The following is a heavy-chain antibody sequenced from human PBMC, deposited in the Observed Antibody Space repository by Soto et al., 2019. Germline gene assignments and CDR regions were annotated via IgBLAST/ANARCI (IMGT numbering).Heavy chain of an antibody. D-gene: IGHD2-15*01. Sequence: ASVKVSCKASGYTFTGYYMHWVRQAPGQGLEWMGWINPNSGGTNYAQKFQGRVTMTRDTSISTAYMELSRLRSDDPDVYYCAREQLTGGYCSGGSCCSGPLDPWGQGTMVTVSS. V-gene: IGHV1-2*02. CDR1: GYTFTGYY. CDR2: INPNSGGT. J-gene: IGHJ5*02. CDR3: AREQLTGGYCSGGSCCSGPLDP.